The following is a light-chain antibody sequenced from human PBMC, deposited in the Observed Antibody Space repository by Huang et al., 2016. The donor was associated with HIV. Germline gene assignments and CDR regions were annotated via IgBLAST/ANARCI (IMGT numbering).Light chain of an antibody. J-gene: IGKJ2*01. V-gene: IGKV1-9*01. CDR1: QGISGY. CDR2: AAS. CDR3: QQLNSYPYT. Sequence: IQLTQSPSSLSLSVGDRVTITCRASQGISGYLAWYQQKPGTAPKLLIYAASTVQSGVPLRCSGGGFGTDFTLTIRSLQPEDFATYYCQQLNSYPYTFGQGTKLEIK.